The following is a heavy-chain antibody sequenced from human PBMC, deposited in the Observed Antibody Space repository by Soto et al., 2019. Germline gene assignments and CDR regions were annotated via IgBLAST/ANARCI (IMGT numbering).Heavy chain of an antibody. V-gene: IGHV3-30-3*01. J-gene: IGHJ6*02. D-gene: IGHD3-22*01. CDR3: ARESYFYDSNIFYYENYYYYGMDV. Sequence: GGALRLSCAVSGFTFSQYSIHWVRQAPGKGLEWVAVISYDGTKKYYADSVKGRFTISRDNSENTLYLETDSLRTEDTAMYYCARESYFYDSNIFYYENYYYYGMDVWGQGTTVTVSS. CDR2: ISYDGTKK. CDR1: GFTFSQYS.